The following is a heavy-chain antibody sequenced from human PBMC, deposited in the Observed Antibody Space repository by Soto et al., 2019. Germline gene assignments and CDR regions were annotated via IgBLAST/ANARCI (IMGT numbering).Heavy chain of an antibody. CDR3: ARQRWLQWEGYYFDY. D-gene: IGHD1-26*01. Sequence: SETLSLTCSLSGGSFRPNYGSWFRQPPGKGLEGIGYIYYSGSTNYTPSLKSRVTISVDTSKNQFSLKLSSVTAADTAVYYCARQRWLQWEGYYFDYWGQGALVTVSS. CDR1: GGSFRPNY. CDR2: IYYSGST. J-gene: IGHJ4*02. V-gene: IGHV4-59*08.